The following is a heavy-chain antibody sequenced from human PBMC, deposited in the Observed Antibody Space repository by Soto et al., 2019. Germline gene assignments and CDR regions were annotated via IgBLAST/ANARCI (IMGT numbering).Heavy chain of an antibody. J-gene: IGHJ5*02. CDR3: ARVTFCSSTRCYPYNWFDP. CDR2: IYATGST. D-gene: IGHD2-2*01. V-gene: IGHV4-30-4*01. CDR1: NASITSGDYY. Sequence: SETLSLTCTVSNASITSGDYYWGWIRQPPGKGLEWIGYIYATGSTYYNPSLKSRLTISIDTSKNQFSLELNSVTTADTAVYYCARVTFCSSTRCYPYNWFDPWGQGTLVTISS.